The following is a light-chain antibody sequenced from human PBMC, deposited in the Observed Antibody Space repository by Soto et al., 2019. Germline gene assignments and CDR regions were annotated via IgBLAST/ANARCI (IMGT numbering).Light chain of an antibody. CDR3: QQYGSSLFT. CDR1: QSVSSSY. Sequence: EIVLTQSPGTLSLSPGERATLSCRASQSVSSSYLAWYQQKPGQAPRLLIDGASSRATGIPDRFSGSGSGTDFTLTISRLEPEDFAVYYCQQYGSSLFTFGPGTKVDI. J-gene: IGKJ3*01. V-gene: IGKV3-20*01. CDR2: GAS.